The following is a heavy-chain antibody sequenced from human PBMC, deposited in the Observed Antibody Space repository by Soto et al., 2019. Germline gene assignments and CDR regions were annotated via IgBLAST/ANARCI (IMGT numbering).Heavy chain of an antibody. V-gene: IGHV3-23*01. CDR1: GFTFSSYA. CDR2: VSGSGGNR. Sequence: EVQLLESGGGLVQPGGSLRLSCAASGFTFSSYAMSWVRQAPGKGLEWVSDVSGSGGNRYYADSVKGRFTISRDNSKNTLYLQMNCLRVEDTAVYYCAKKGELEWEYGYLNNWGQGSLVSVSS. J-gene: IGHJ4*02. CDR3: AKKGELEWEYGYLNN. D-gene: IGHD3-3*01.